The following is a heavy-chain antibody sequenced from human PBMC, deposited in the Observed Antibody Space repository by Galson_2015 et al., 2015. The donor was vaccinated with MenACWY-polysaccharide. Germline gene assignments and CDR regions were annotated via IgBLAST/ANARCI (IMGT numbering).Heavy chain of an antibody. D-gene: IGHD2-2*01. CDR3: ARYYCSRISGYGLDV. CDR2: ISYDETNK. Sequence: SLRLSCAASGFTFNSYAMHWVRQAPGKGLEWVAVISYDETNKYYADSVKGRFTISRDNSKNTLYLQMNSLRAEDAAVYYCARYYCSRISGYGLDVWGQGTTVIVSS. CDR1: GFTFNSYA. J-gene: IGHJ6*02. V-gene: IGHV3-30-3*01.